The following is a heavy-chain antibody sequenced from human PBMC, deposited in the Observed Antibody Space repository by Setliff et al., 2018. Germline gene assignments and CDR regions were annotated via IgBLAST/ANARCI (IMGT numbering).Heavy chain of an antibody. D-gene: IGHD6-19*01. CDR2: IYHSGST. CDR3: AREQWLDPPGYYYMDV. V-gene: IGHV4-38-2*02. Sequence: SETLSLTCAVSGYSISSGYYWGWIRQPPGKGLEWIGSIYHSGSTYYNSSLKSRVTISVDTSKNQFSLNLSSVTAADMAVYYCAREQWLDPPGYYYMDVWAKGTTVTVSS. J-gene: IGHJ6*03. CDR1: GYSISSGYY.